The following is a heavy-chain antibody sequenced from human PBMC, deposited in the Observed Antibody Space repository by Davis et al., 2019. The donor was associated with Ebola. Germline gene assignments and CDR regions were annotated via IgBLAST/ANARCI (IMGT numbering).Heavy chain of an antibody. J-gene: IGHJ3*02. CDR2: TSHHPDYT. D-gene: IGHD3-10*02. Sequence: SETLSLTCAVYGGSFTDYFWSWIRQPPGKGLEWIGETSHHPDYTNYSPSFGGRVTISVDTSKNQFSLKLSSVTAADTAVYYCARTAYYYGRDAFDIWGQGTMVTVSS. CDR3: ARTAYYYGRDAFDI. CDR1: GGSFTDYF. V-gene: IGHV4-34*01.